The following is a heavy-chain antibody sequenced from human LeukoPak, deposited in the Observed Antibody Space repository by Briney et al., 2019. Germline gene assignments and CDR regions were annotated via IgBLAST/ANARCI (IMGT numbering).Heavy chain of an antibody. CDR1: GGSFSGYY. D-gene: IGHD6-19*01. CDR2: INHSGST. V-gene: IGHV4-34*01. J-gene: IGHJ3*02. CDR3: ARQATIYSSGWSRDAFDI. Sequence: PSETLSLTCAVYGGSFSGYYWSWIRQPPGKGLEWIGEINHSGSTNYNPSLKSGVTISVDTSKNQFSLKLSSVTAADTAVYYCARQATIYSSGWSRDAFDIWGQGTMVTVSS.